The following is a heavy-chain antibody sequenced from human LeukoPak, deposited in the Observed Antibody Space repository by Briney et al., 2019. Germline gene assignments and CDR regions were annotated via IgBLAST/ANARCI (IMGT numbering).Heavy chain of an antibody. CDR3: ARDGGDTSGWYGGYYYYFMDV. V-gene: IGHV4-59*01. CDR2: VYYRGST. J-gene: IGHJ6*03. D-gene: IGHD6-19*01. CDR1: GGSISSYY. Sequence: SETLSLTCTISGGSISSYYWSWIRQSPGKGLEWIGYVYYRGSTNYNPSLKRRVSISVDTSKNQFSLKQTSVTAADTAVYYCARDGGDTSGWYGGYYYYFMDVWGKGTTVTVSS.